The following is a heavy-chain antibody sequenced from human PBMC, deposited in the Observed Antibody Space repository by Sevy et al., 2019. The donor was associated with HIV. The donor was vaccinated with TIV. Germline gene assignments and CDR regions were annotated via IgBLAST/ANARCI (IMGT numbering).Heavy chain of an antibody. CDR3: ASTRDYYGSGSSFSHWFDP. Sequence: SETLSLTCTVSGGSISSRSSYWGWIRQPPGKGLEWIGSIYYSGSTYSNPSLKSRLTMSVDTSKNQFSQKLSSVTAADTAVYYCASTRDYYGSGSSFSHWFDPWGQGILVTVSS. CDR1: GGSISSRSSY. D-gene: IGHD3-10*01. V-gene: IGHV4-39*01. J-gene: IGHJ5*02. CDR2: IYYSGST.